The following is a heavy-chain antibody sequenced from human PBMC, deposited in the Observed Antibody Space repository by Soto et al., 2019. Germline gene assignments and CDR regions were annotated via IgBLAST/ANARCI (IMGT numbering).Heavy chain of an antibody. CDR1: GGSISVGGYY. CDR2: IYYTGST. D-gene: IGHD3-10*01. Sequence: QVQLQASGPGLVKPSQTLSLTCTVSGGSISVGGYYWSWIRQHPGKGLEWIGYIYYTGSTYYNPSLKSRLTISVDTSMNQFSLKLSSVTAADTAVYYCARAESSGSYLLDVWGQGTTVTVSS. V-gene: IGHV4-31*03. J-gene: IGHJ6*02. CDR3: ARAESSGSYLLDV.